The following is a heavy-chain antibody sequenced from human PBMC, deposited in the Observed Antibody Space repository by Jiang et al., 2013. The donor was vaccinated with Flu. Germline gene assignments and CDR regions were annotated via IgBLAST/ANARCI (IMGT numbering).Heavy chain of an antibody. V-gene: IGHV4-39*07. CDR2: IYYSGST. J-gene: IGHJ3*02. D-gene: IGHD3-22*01. CDR3: ARTLNYYDSSGYYSGAFDI. CDR1: GGSISSSSYY. Sequence: PGLVKPSETLSLTCTVSGGSISSSSYYWGWIRQPPGKGLEWIGSIYYSGSTYYNPSLKSRVTISVDRSKNQFSLKLSSVTAADTAVYYCARTLNYYDSSGYYSGAFDIWGPRDNGHR.